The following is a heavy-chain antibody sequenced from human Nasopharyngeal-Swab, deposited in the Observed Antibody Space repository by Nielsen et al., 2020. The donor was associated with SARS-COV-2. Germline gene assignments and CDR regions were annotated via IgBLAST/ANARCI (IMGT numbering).Heavy chain of an antibody. CDR1: GFTFSYYA. J-gene: IGHJ6*02. CDR3: AKVLAAAVAYYYGMDV. D-gene: IGHD6-13*01. Sequence: GESLKISCADTGFTFSYYAMNWVRQAPGKGLEWVSGISDGGGSTSYADSAKGRFTISRDNSKKTLYLQMNSLTAEDTAVYYRAKVLAAAVAYYYGMDVWGQGTTVTVSS. V-gene: IGHV3-23*01. CDR2: ISDGGGST.